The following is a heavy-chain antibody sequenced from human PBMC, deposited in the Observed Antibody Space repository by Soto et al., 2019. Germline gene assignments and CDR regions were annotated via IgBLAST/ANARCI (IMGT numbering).Heavy chain of an antibody. Sequence: GGSLRLSCAASGFTFSSSSMNWVRQAPGGGLEWVSSISGTSDYISYADSVKGRFTISRDNAMNSLFLQMSSLRAEDSAVYYCTRGMGNYYDRWNYFDSWGQGTLVTVSS. J-gene: IGHJ4*02. V-gene: IGHV3-21*04. D-gene: IGHD3-22*01. CDR3: TRGMGNYYDRWNYFDS. CDR1: GFTFSSSS. CDR2: ISGTSDYI.